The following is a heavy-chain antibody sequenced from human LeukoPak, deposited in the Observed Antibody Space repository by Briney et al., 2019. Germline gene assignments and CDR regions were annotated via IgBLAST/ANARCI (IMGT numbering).Heavy chain of an antibody. V-gene: IGHV3-48*01. J-gene: IGHJ4*02. CDR3: AKLAKYFYGSETYYFFEH. Sequence: GGSLRLSCAASGFTFSGYTMNWVRQAPGKGLEWVSYITTSSSTMSYADSVEGRFTISRDNAKNSLYLQMNSLRVEDTAVYYCAKLAKYFYGSETYYFFEHWGQGTPVTASS. CDR1: GFTFSGYT. CDR2: ITTSSSTM. D-gene: IGHD3-10*01.